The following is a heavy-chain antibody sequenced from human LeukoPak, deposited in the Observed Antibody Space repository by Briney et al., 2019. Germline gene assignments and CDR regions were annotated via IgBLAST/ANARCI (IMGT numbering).Heavy chain of an antibody. D-gene: IGHD5-12*01. CDR3: ARRNIVATRGGPFDY. J-gene: IGHJ4*02. Sequence: GESLKISCKSSGYSFTSNWIGWVRQMPGKGLEWMGIFYPGDSDSRYSPSFQGQVTFSADKSISPAYLQWSSLRAPDTAMYYCARRNIVATRGGPFDYWGQGTLVTVSS. CDR1: GYSFTSNW. CDR2: FYPGDSDS. V-gene: IGHV5-51*01.